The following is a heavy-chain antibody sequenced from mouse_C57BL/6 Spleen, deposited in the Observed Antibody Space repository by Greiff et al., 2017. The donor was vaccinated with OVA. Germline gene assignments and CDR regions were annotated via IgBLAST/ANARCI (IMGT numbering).Heavy chain of an antibody. CDR2: ISDGGSYT. Sequence: EVKVVESGGGLVKPGGSLKLSCAASGFTFSSYAMSWVRQTPEKRLEWVATISDGGSYTYYPDNVKGRFTISRDNAKNNLYLQMSHLKSEDTAMYYCARKELGRFDYWGQGTTLTVSS. CDR3: ARKELGRFDY. D-gene: IGHD4-1*01. V-gene: IGHV5-4*03. J-gene: IGHJ2*01. CDR1: GFTFSSYA.